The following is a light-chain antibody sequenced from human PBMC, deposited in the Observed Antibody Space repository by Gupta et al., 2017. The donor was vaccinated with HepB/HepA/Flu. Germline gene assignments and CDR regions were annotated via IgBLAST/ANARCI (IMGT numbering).Light chain of an antibody. Sequence: DIQMTQSSSSLSACVGDRVTITCQASQDISNYLTWYQQKPGKAPKLLIYDASNLETGVPSRFSGSGSGTDFTLTISSLQPEDIATYYCQQYDNLPLAFGGGTKVEIK. J-gene: IGKJ4*01. CDR1: QDISNY. V-gene: IGKV1-33*01. CDR3: QQYDNLPLA. CDR2: DAS.